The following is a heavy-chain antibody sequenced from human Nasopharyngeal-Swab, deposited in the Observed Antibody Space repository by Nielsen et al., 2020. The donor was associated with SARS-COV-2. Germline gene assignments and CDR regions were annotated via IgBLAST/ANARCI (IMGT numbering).Heavy chain of an antibody. V-gene: IGHV4-34*01. D-gene: IGHD2-15*01. CDR1: GGSFSGYY. J-gene: IGHJ4*02. CDR3: ARDDCSGGSCYNGPYYFDY. CDR2: INHSGST. Sequence: AGSLRLSCAVYGGSFSGYYWSWIRQPPGKGLEWIGEINHSGSTNYNPSLKSRVTISVDTSKNQFSLKLSSVTAADTAVYSCARDDCSGGSCYNGPYYFDYWGQGTLVTVSS.